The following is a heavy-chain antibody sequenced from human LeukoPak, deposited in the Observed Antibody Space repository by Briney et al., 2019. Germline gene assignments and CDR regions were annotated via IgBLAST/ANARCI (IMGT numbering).Heavy chain of an antibody. CDR3: AIGSGSYIVFDY. J-gene: IGHJ4*02. D-gene: IGHD1-26*01. V-gene: IGHV5-51*01. Sequence: GESLKISCKGSGYRFTSYWIGGVRPMPGKGLEWMGIIYPGDSDTRYSPSFQGPAPISPGKSISTAYLPWSSLKGRGTGWLFRAIGSGSYIVFDYWGQGTLVTVSS. CDR1: GYRFTSYW. CDR2: IYPGDSDT.